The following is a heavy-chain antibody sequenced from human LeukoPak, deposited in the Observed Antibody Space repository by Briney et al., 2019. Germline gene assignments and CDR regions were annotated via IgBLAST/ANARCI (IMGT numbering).Heavy chain of an antibody. Sequence: SETLSLTCTVSSGSISSSSYYWGWIRQPPGKGLEWIGSIYNSGDTYHNPSLKSRVTISLDTSKNQFSLKLSSVTAADTAVYYCATTAPTVRGARSRWFYYWGQGTLVTVSS. J-gene: IGHJ4*02. CDR2: IYNSGDT. V-gene: IGHV4-39*07. CDR3: ATTAPTVRGARSRWFYY. CDR1: SGSISSSSYY. D-gene: IGHD3-10*01.